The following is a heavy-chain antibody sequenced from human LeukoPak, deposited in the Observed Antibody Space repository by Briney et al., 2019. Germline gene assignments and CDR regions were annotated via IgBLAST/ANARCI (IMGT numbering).Heavy chain of an antibody. CDR2: TSGSGVNS. CDR1: GFTLRSYD. D-gene: IGHD5-12*01. J-gene: IGHJ4*02. Sequence: PGGSPRLSCAAFGFTLRSYDMSWVRQAPGKGLEWVAATSGSGVNSYYADSVRGRFTISRDNSQNTLYLQMDSLRAEDTALYYCAKEYSGYDFDYWGQGTLVTVSS. CDR3: AKEYSGYDFDY. V-gene: IGHV3-23*01.